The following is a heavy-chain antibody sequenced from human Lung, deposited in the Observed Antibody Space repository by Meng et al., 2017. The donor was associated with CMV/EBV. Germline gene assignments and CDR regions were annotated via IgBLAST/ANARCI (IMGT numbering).Heavy chain of an antibody. V-gene: IGHV1-2*02. CDR2: INPNSGGT. Sequence: ASVKVSXKASGYTFTGYYMHWVRQAPGQGLEWMGWINPNSGGTNYAQKFQGRVTMTRDTCISTAYMEMSRLRSDPTAVYYCAGGPRSSTSLGYWGQGTLVTVS. CDR3: AGGPRSSTSLGY. CDR1: GYTFTGYY. J-gene: IGHJ4*02. D-gene: IGHD2-2*01.